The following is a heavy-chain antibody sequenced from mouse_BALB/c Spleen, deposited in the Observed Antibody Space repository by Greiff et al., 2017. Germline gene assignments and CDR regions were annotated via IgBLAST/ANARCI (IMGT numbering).Heavy chain of an antibody. V-gene: IGHV1-69*02. Sequence: QVQLQQPGAELVRPGASVKLSCKASGYTFTSYWINWVKQRPGQGLEWIGNIYPSDSYTNYNQKFKDKATLTVDKSSSTAYMQLSSPTSEDSAVYYCTKGSTMITTFAYWGQGTLVTVSA. CDR2: IYPSDSYT. CDR3: TKGSTMITTFAY. CDR1: GYTFTSYW. D-gene: IGHD2-4*01. J-gene: IGHJ3*01.